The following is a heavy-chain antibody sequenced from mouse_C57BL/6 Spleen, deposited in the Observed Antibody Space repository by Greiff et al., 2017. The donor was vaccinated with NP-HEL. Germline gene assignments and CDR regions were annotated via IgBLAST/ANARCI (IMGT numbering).Heavy chain of an antibody. D-gene: IGHD1-1*01. CDR1: GFTFSSYA. V-gene: IGHV5-9-1*02. J-gene: IGHJ2*01. Sequence: EVKLMESGEGLVKPGGSLKLSCAASGFTFSSYAMSWVRQTPEKRLEWVAYISSGGDYIYYADTVKGRFTISRDNARNTLYLQMSSLTSEDTAMYYCTRGSYGSSLDYWGQGTTLTVSS. CDR3: TRGSYGSSLDY. CDR2: ISSGGDYI.